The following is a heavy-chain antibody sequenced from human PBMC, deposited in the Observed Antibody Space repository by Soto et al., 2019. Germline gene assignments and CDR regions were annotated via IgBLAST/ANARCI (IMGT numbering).Heavy chain of an antibody. CDR2: VSGSGDGT. D-gene: IGHD1-26*01. CDR3: AKSTIARIVVAPRGLLDF. Sequence: PGGSLRLSCAASGFTFSSYAMNWVRQAPGKGLEWVSAVSGSGDGTDYADSVRGRFTISRDNSKNTLYLQMNSLRAEDTATYHCAKSTIARIVVAPRGLLDFCGQGTQVIGSS. J-gene: IGHJ4*02. V-gene: IGHV3-23*01. CDR1: GFTFSSYA.